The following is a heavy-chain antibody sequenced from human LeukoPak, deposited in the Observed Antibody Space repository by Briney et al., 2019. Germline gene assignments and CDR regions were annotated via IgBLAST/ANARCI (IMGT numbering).Heavy chain of an antibody. Sequence: GASVKVSCKASGYTLTSYYMHWVRQAPGQGLEWMGIINPSGGSTSYAQKFQGGVTMTRDTSTSTVYMELSSLRSEDTAVYYCARGVYGDYPINPFDYWGQGTLVTVSS. V-gene: IGHV1-46*01. CDR2: INPSGGST. D-gene: IGHD4-17*01. J-gene: IGHJ4*02. CDR3: ARGVYGDYPINPFDY. CDR1: GYTLTSYY.